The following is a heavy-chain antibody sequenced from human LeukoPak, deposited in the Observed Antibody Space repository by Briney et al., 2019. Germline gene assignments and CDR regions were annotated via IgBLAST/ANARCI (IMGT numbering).Heavy chain of an antibody. Sequence: PSETLSLTCAVYGGSFSGYYWSWIRQPPGKGLEWIGEINHSGSTNYNPSVKSRVTISVDTSKNQFSLKLSSGTAADTAVYYCARVYDDYVWGSYRTLYNWFDPWGQGTLVTVSS. D-gene: IGHD3-16*02. V-gene: IGHV4-34*01. CDR1: GGSFSGYY. J-gene: IGHJ5*02. CDR3: ARVYDDYVWGSYRTLYNWFDP. CDR2: INHSGST.